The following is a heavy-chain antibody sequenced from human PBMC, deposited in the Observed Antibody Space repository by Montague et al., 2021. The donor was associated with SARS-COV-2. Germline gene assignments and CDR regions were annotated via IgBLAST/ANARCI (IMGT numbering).Heavy chain of an antibody. CDR3: ARVRHRGTIFGVAVIDGFDY. V-gene: IGHV4-59*01. J-gene: IGHJ4*02. CDR2: IYYSGST. D-gene: IGHD3-3*01. CDR1: GGSISSYY. Sequence: SETLSLTCSVSGGSISSYYWSWIRQPPGKGLEWIGYIYYSGSTNYNPSLKSRVTISVDTSKNQFSLKLSSVTAADTAVYYCARVRHRGTIFGVAVIDGFDYWGQGTLVTVSS.